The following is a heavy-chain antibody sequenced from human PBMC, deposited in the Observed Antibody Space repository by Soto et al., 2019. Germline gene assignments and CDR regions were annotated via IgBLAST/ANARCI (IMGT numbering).Heavy chain of an antibody. Sequence: EVQLVESGGGLVQPGGSLRLSCAASGFTFSSYWMHWVRQAPGKGLVWVSLINSDGSGTSYAGSVKGRFTISRDNAKNTLYLQMNSLRAEDTTVYYCARSPRAVTGSFDYWGQGTLVTVSS. CDR2: INSDGSGT. D-gene: IGHD6-19*01. CDR1: GFTFSSYW. J-gene: IGHJ4*02. CDR3: ARSPRAVTGSFDY. V-gene: IGHV3-74*01.